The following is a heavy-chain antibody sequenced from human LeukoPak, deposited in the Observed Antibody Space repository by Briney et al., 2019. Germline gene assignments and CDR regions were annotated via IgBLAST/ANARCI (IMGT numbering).Heavy chain of an antibody. CDR2: IYYSGST. J-gene: IGHJ4*02. Sequence: SETLSLTCTVSGGSISSYYWSWIRQPPGKGLEWIGYIYYSGSTNYNPSLKSRVTISVDTSKNQFSLKLTSVTAADTAVYYCARLGIGVVPSAMLGDYYFDYWGQGTQVTVSS. CDR3: ARLGIGVVPSAMLGDYYFDY. D-gene: IGHD2-2*01. CDR1: GGSISSYY. V-gene: IGHV4-59*08.